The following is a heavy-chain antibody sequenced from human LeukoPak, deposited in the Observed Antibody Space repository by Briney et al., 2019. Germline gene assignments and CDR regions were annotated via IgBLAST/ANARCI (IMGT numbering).Heavy chain of an antibody. D-gene: IGHD6-13*01. Sequence: QPGGSLRLSCAASGFTFSSYAMSWVRQAPGKGLEWVSAISGSGGSTYYADSVKGRFTISRDNSKNTLYLQMNSLRAEDTAVYYCAKLARRAAADPTYYFDYWGQGTLVTVSS. V-gene: IGHV3-23*01. J-gene: IGHJ4*02. CDR2: ISGSGGST. CDR1: GFTFSSYA. CDR3: AKLARRAAADPTYYFDY.